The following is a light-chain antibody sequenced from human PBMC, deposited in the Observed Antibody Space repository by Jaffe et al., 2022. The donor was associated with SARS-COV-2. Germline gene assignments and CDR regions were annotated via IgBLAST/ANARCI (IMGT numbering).Light chain of an antibody. J-gene: IGKJ1*01. V-gene: IGKV3-15*01. CDR2: GAS. Sequence: EIVMTQSPATLSVSPGERATLSCRASQSVGSKLAWYQQKPGQAPRLLIYGASTRATGFPARFSGSGSGTEFTLTISSLQSEDFAVYYCQQYDNWPRTFGQGTKVEIK. CDR3: QQYDNWPRT. CDR1: QSVGSK.